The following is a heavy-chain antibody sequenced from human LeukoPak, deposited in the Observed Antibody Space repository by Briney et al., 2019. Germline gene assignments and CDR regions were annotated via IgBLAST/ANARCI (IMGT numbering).Heavy chain of an antibody. Sequence: GGSLRLSCAASGFAFSSYEMNWVRQAPGKGLEWVSYISSSGSTIYYADSVKGRFTIPRDNAKNSLYLQMNSLRAEDTAVYYCARLSTVTTFDYWGQGTLVTVSS. CDR3: ARLSTVTTFDY. V-gene: IGHV3-48*03. D-gene: IGHD4-17*01. J-gene: IGHJ4*02. CDR1: GFAFSSYE. CDR2: ISSSGSTI.